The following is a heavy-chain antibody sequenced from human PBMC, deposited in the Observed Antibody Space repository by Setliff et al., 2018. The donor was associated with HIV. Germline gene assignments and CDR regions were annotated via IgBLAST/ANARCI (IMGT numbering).Heavy chain of an antibody. D-gene: IGHD1-1*01. V-gene: IGHV1-46*01. CDR2: INPSGSYT. Sequence: GASVKVSCKASGHTFTTHFVHWVRRAPGQGPEWRGVINPSGSYTKYAQGFAGRLTLTSDTSTSTVYMELSSLTSHDTAVYYCATLAPHGRNDYIDFWGQGTLVTVSS. J-gene: IGHJ4*02. CDR3: ATLAPHGRNDYIDF. CDR1: GHTFTTHF.